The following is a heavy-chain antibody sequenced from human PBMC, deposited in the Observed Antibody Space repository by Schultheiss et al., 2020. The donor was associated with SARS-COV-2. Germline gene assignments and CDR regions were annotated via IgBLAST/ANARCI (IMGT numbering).Heavy chain of an antibody. V-gene: IGHV4-59*12. Sequence: SETLSLTCTVSGGAISSYYWSWIRQPPGKGLEWIGEINHSGSTNYNPSLKSRVTISVDTSKNQFSLKLSSVTAADTAVYYCARSPILYAFDYWGQGTLVTVSS. D-gene: IGHD2-8*01. CDR3: ARSPILYAFDY. J-gene: IGHJ4*02. CDR1: GGAISSYY. CDR2: INHSGST.